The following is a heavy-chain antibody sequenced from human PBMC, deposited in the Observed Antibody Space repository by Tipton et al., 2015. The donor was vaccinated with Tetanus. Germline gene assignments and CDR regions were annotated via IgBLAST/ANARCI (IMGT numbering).Heavy chain of an antibody. D-gene: IGHD2-2*01. CDR3: ARRSYCTSTSCFDAFDF. CDR1: GDSMTRYY. Sequence: TLSLTCTVSGDSMTRYYWSWIRQPPGKGLEWISYIFASGSTNYNPALKSRVTISMDTSKNQISLNLTSVTAADTAVYFCARRSYCTSTSCFDAFDFWGPGTRVTVSS. J-gene: IGHJ3*01. V-gene: IGHV4-59*01. CDR2: IFASGST.